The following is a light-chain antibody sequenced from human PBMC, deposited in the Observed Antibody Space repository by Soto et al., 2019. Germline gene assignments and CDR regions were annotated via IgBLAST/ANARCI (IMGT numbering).Light chain of an antibody. Sequence: QSVLTQPASLSGSPGQSITISCTGTSSDIGGSKYVSWYQQHPGKAPKLMIYEVTYRPSGVSDRFSGSKSGNTASLTVSALQAEDEADYYCSSYAISDTLYVFGTGTKLTVL. J-gene: IGLJ1*01. V-gene: IGLV2-14*01. CDR2: EVT. CDR3: SSYAISDTLYV. CDR1: SSDIGGSKY.